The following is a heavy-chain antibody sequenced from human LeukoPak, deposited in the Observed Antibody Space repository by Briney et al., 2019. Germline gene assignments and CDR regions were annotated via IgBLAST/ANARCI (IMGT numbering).Heavy chain of an antibody. CDR3: ARDKGERLGY. CDR2: IYYSGST. D-gene: IGHD1-1*01. J-gene: IGHJ4*02. CDR1: GGSISSYY. Sequence: SETLSLTCTVSGGSISSYYWSWIRQPPGKGLEWIGYIYYSGSTNYNPSLKSRVTISVDKSKNQFSLKLSSVTAADTAVYYCARDKGERLGYWGQGTLVTVSS. V-gene: IGHV4-59*12.